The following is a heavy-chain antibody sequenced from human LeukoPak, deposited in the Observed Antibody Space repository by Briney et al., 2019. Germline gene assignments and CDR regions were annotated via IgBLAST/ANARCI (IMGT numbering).Heavy chain of an antibody. D-gene: IGHD6-13*01. CDR2: ISAYNGRT. J-gene: IGHJ4*02. CDR1: GYTFTSYA. Sequence: ASVKVSCKASGYTFTSYAITWVRQAPGQGLEWMGWISAYNGRTNYAQNLQDRVTLTIDTSTSTAYMELRSLKSDDTAVYFCARCESGSSLPWELGNNWGQGTPVTASS. CDR3: ARCESGSSLPWELGNN. V-gene: IGHV1-18*01.